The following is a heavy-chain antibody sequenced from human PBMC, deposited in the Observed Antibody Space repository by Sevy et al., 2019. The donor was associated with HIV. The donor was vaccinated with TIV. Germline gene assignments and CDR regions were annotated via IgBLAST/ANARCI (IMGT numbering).Heavy chain of an antibody. CDR2: ISYDGSNK. CDR3: ALERLFSNVAEYFQN. J-gene: IGHJ1*01. Sequence: GGSLRLSCAASGFTFSSFSMHWVRQAPGKGLEGVATISYDGSNKYYADSVKGRFTISRDNSKNSLYLQMNSLRAEDTAVYCCALERLFSNVAEYFQNWGQGTLVTVSS. CDR1: GFTFSSFS. V-gene: IGHV3-30-3*01. D-gene: IGHD1-1*01.